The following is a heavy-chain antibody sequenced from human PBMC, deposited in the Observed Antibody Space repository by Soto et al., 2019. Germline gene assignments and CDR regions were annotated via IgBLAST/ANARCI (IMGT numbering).Heavy chain of an antibody. CDR2: ISASSTYI. J-gene: IGHJ4*02. D-gene: IGHD3-22*01. CDR3: ARNGNFYDSGGSRDY. V-gene: IGHV3-21*01. CDR1: GFTFSSYN. Sequence: EVQLVESGGDVVKAGGSLRLSCVGSGFTFSSYNMHWVRQAPGKGLEWVSSISASSTYIHYADSVKGRFTISRYNANKSLYLHMNSLRAADTAVYYCARNGNFYDSGGSRDYWGQGTLVTVSS.